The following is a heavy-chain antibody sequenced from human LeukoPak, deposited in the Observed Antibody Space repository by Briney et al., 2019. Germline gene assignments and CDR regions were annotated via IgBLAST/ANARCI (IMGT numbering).Heavy chain of an antibody. J-gene: IGHJ4*02. CDR1: GFTFSSYA. V-gene: IGHV3-30-3*01. Sequence: GGSLRLSCAASGFTFSSYAMHWVRQAPGKGLEWVAVISYDGSNKYYAGSVKGRFTISRDNSKNTLYLQMNSLRAEDTAVYYCARDDSQTVTASCYFDYWGQGALVTVSS. CDR2: ISYDGSNK. CDR3: ARDDSQTVTASCYFDY. D-gene: IGHD2-21*02.